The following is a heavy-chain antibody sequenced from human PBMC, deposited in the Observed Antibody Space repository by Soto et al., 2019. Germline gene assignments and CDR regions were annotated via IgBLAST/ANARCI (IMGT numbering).Heavy chain of an antibody. Sequence: GGSLRLSCAASGFTFSIYAMHLVRQSPGKGLEWVAVISYDGSNKYYADSVKGRFTISRDNSKNTLYLQMNSLRAEDTAVYYCARAMANYRSPFDYWGQGTVVTVSS. CDR1: GFTFSIYA. CDR2: ISYDGSNK. J-gene: IGHJ4*02. CDR3: ARAMANYRSPFDY. D-gene: IGHD4-4*01. V-gene: IGHV3-30-3*01.